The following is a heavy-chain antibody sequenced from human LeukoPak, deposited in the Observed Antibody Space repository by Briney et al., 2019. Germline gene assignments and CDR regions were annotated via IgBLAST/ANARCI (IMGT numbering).Heavy chain of an antibody. CDR3: ATGQRAGFGVAYYYYMDV. V-gene: IGHV1-69-2*01. D-gene: IGHD3-10*01. J-gene: IGHJ6*03. CDR2: VDPEDGET. CDR1: GYTFTDYY. Sequence: GASVKVSCKASGYTFTDYYMHWVQQAPGKGLEWMGRVDPEDGETIYAEKFQGRVTITADTSTDTAYMELSSLRSEDTAVYYCATGQRAGFGVAYYYYMDVWGKGTTVTVSS.